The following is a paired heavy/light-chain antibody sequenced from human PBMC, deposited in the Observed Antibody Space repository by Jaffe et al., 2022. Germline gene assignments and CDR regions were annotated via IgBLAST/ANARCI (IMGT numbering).Light chain of an antibody. CDR3: QHYGGSPVFT. J-gene: IGKJ3*01. V-gene: IGKV3-20*01. CDR2: GAS. Sequence: EIVLTQSPGTLSLSPGERATLSCRASQSVSSNYLAWYLQKPGQAPRLLIYGASSRATGIPDRFSGSGSGTDFTLTISRLEPEDFAVYYCQHYGGSPVFTFGPGTKVDI. CDR1: QSVSSNY.
Heavy chain of an antibody. CDR3: ASWRGHYFDF. CDR2: ISSASTT. J-gene: IGHJ4*02. D-gene: IGHD3-10*01. CDR1: GFNFNAYA. V-gene: IGHV3-23*01. Sequence: EVQLLESGGGLVQPGGSLRLSCAASGFNFNAYAMSWVRQAPGKGLEWVSGISSASTTYSADSLKGRFTISRDNPKNTVYLQMSSLRAEDTAVYYCASWRGHYFDFWGQGTLVTVSS.